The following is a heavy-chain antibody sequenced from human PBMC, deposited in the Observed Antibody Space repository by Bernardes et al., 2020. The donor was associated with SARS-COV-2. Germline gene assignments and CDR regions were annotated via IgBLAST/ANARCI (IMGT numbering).Heavy chain of an antibody. V-gene: IGHV4-38-2*02. CDR1: GGSLRAEHF. CDR2: IHNIGSP. J-gene: IGHJ5*02. CDR3: ARTVAYSAGWSYVFDL. Sequence: SETLSLTCTVSGGSLRAEHFWGWIRQPPGKGLEWIGHIHNIGSPYYNPSLRGRVATSRDVSKNQISLTLRSVTAADTAVYFCARTVAYSAGWSYVFDLWGQGTLVTVSS. D-gene: IGHD6-19*01.